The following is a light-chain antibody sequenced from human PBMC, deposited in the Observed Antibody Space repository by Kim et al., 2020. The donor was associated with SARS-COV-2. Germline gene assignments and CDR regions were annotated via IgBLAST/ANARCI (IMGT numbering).Light chain of an antibody. J-gene: IGKJ4*01. Sequence: RETATLSGRASESVSSYLAWYQQTPGQVPRLRNYDASKRAAGIPTRFSGSGSGTDFTLTISKLQPEDFAVYYCQKRDGWPPGRLTFGGGTKVDIK. CDR1: ESVSSY. V-gene: IGKV3-11*01. CDR3: QKRDGWPPGRLT. CDR2: DAS.